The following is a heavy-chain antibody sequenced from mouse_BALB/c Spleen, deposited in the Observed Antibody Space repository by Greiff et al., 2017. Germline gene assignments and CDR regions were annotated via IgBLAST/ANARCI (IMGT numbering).Heavy chain of an antibody. CDR3: ARSEGLRLRFYYAMDY. Sequence: QVQLKESGAELAKPGASVKMSCKASGYTFTSYWMHWVKQRPGQGLEWIGYINPSTGYTEYNQKFKDKATLTADKSSSTAYMQLSSLTSEDSAVYYCARSEGLRLRFYYAMDYWGQGTSVTVSS. J-gene: IGHJ4*01. CDR2: INPSTGYT. D-gene: IGHD1-2*01. V-gene: IGHV1-7*01. CDR1: GYTFTSYW.